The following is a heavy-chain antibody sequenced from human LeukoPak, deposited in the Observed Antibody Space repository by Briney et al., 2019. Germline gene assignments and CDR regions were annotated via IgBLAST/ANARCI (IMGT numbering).Heavy chain of an antibody. CDR1: GFTFSSYS. CDR2: IRSSSSYI. V-gene: IGHV3-21*01. Sequence: GGSLRLSCAASGFTFSSYSMNWVRQAPGKGLEWVSSIRSSSSYIYYADSVKGQFTITRDNAKNSLYLQMNSLRAEDTAVYYCAREGYYDSSAYYYYYYMDVWGKGTTVTVSS. D-gene: IGHD3-22*01. J-gene: IGHJ6*03. CDR3: AREGYYDSSAYYYYYYMDV.